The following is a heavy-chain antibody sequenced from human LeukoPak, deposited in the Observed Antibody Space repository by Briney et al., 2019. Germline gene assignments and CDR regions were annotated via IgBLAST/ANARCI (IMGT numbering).Heavy chain of an antibody. CDR2: VDPSGSNT. J-gene: IGHJ4*02. Sequence: GESLKISCKGSGYTFRSYWISWVRQMPGKGLEGVGRVDPSGSNTNYGPAFQGHVTISADKSKNTVYLQWSSLKASDTAMYFCAKGAAAGGCDYWGRGTLVTVSS. CDR1: GYTFRSYW. V-gene: IGHV5-10-1*01. CDR3: AKGAAAGGCDY. D-gene: IGHD6-25*01.